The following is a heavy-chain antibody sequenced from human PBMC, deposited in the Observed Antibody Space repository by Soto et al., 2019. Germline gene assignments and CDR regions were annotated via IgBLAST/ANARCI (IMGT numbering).Heavy chain of an antibody. Sequence: GGSLRLSCAASGFTFSSYAMSWVRQAPGKGLEWVSAISGSGGSTYYADSVKGRFTISRDNSKNTLYLQMNSLRAEDTAVYYWAKVLGWFGELLEGPNWFDPWGQGTLVTVSS. J-gene: IGHJ5*02. V-gene: IGHV3-23*01. CDR3: AKVLGWFGELLEGPNWFDP. CDR1: GFTFSSYA. D-gene: IGHD3-10*01. CDR2: ISGSGGST.